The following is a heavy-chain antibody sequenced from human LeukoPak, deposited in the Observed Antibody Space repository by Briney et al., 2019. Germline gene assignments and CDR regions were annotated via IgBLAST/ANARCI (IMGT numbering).Heavy chain of an antibody. CDR3: ASGNSGYDPGFDY. Sequence: ASVKVSCKASAYTFTDYYMHWVRQAPGQGLERMGWINPNSGETNYAQEFQGRVTMTRDTSISTAYMELNRLRSDDTAIYYCASGNSGYDPGFDYWGQGTLVTVSS. CDR2: INPNSGET. D-gene: IGHD5-12*01. CDR1: AYTFTDYY. J-gene: IGHJ4*02. V-gene: IGHV1-2*02.